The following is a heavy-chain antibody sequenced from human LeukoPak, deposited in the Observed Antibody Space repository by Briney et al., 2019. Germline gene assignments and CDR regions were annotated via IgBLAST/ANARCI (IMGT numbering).Heavy chain of an antibody. CDR3: ARCITMVRGVISWFDP. CDR1: GGSISSSSYY. Sequence: SETLSLTCTVSGGSISSSSYYWGRIRQPPGKGLEWIGSIYYSGSTYYNPSLKSRVTISVDTSKNQFSLKLSSVTAADTAVYYCARCITMVRGVISWFDPWGQGTLVTVSS. D-gene: IGHD3-10*01. CDR2: IYYSGST. J-gene: IGHJ5*02. V-gene: IGHV4-39*07.